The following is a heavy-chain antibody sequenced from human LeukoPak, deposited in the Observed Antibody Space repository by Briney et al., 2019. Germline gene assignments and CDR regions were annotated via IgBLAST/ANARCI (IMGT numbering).Heavy chain of an antibody. D-gene: IGHD6-13*01. J-gene: IGHJ6*03. CDR3: ANSAAAGPLSYYYYYMDV. CDR1: GFTFSGSA. CDR2: IRSKANSYAT. V-gene: IGHV3-73*01. Sequence: GGSLRLSCAASGFTFSGSAMHWVRQASGKGLEWVGRIRSKANSYATAYTASVKGRFTISRDDSKNTAYLQMNSLKTEDTAVYYRANSAAAGPLSYYYYYMDVWGKGTTVTISS.